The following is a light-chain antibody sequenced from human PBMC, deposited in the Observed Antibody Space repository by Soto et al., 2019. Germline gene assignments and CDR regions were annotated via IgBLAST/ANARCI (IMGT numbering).Light chain of an antibody. CDR2: DAS. CDR3: QKYNGAPFT. V-gene: IGKV1-5*01. CDR1: QSISSW. J-gene: IGKJ3*01. Sequence: GDRVTITCRASQSISSWLAWYQQKPGKAPKLLIYDASSLEPGVPSRFSGSGFGTDFTLSISSLQPEDFATYYCQKYNGAPFTFGPGTKVDIK.